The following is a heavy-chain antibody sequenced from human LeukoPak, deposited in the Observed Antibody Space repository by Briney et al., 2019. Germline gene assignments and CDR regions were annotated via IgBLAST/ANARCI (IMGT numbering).Heavy chain of an antibody. CDR1: GGSISSGGYY. CDR3: ARVPNRNHSAFDI. J-gene: IGHJ3*02. V-gene: IGHV4-31*03. Sequence: SETLSLTCTVSGGSISSGGYYWSWIRQHPGKGLEWIGYIYYSGSTYYNPSLKSRVTISVDTSKNQFSLKLSSVTAADTAVYYCARVPNRNHSAFDIWGQGTMVTVSS. D-gene: IGHD1-14*01. CDR2: IYYSGST.